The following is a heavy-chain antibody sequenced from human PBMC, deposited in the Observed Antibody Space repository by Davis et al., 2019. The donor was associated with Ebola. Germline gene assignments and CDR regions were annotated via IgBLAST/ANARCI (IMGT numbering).Heavy chain of an antibody. D-gene: IGHD3-22*01. CDR3: ASSSGYYSPHLDY. CDR1: GGSFSGYY. CDR2: INHSGST. V-gene: IGHV4-34*01. J-gene: IGHJ4*02. Sequence: MPSETLSLTCAVYGGSFSGYYWSWIRQPPGKGLEWIGEINHSGSTNYNPSLKSRVTISVDTSKNQFSLKLSSVTAADTAVYYCASSSGYYSPHLDYWGQGTLVTVSS.